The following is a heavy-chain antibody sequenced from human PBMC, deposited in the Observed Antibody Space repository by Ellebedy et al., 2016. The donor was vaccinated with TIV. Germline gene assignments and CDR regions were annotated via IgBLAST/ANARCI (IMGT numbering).Heavy chain of an antibody. D-gene: IGHD4-17*01. CDR3: AREKDGDYVEY. V-gene: IGHV3-30*14. CDR1: GFTFSSYA. Sequence: GGSLRLSCAASGFTFSSYAMHWVRQAPGKGLEWVAVISYDGSNKYYADSVKGRFTISRHNSKNTLYLQMNSLRAEDTAVYYCAREKDGDYVEYWGQGTLVTVSS. CDR2: ISYDGSNK. J-gene: IGHJ4*02.